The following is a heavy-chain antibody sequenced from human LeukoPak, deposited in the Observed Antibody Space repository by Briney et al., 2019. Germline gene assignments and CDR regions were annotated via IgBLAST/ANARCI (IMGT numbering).Heavy chain of an antibody. CDR3: ARDYSRIFGADHDAFDI. D-gene: IGHD3-3*01. J-gene: IGHJ3*02. CDR2: INHSGST. V-gene: IGHV4-34*01. CDR1: GGSFSGYY. Sequence: PSETLSLTCAVYGGSFSGYYWSWIRQPPGKGLEWIGEINHSGSTNYNPSLKSRVTISVDTSKNQFSLKLSSVTAADTAVYYCARDYSRIFGADHDAFDIWGQGTMVTVSS.